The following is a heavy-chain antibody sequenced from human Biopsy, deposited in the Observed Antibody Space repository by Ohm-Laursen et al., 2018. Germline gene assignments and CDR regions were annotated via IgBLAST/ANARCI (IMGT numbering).Heavy chain of an antibody. CDR1: GYSFTSYY. CDR3: ARNTGWYGDLYYFDY. J-gene: IGHJ4*02. D-gene: IGHD6-19*01. Sequence: GSSVKVSCTASGYSFTSYYMHWVRQAPGQGLEWMGMINPSGSTTSYPQIFQGRVTMTRDTSKSTVYMELSSLRSADTAVYLCARNTGWYGDLYYFDYWGQGTLVTVSS. V-gene: IGHV1-46*01. CDR2: INPSGSTT.